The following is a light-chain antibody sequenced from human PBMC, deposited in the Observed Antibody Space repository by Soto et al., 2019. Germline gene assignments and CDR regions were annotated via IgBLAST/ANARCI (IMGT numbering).Light chain of an antibody. J-gene: IGKJ3*01. CDR1: RDISRY. CDR2: AAS. V-gene: IGKV1-39*01. CDR3: QQSYSLPLT. Sequence: DIQMTQSPSSMSASVGDSVTITCRASRDISRYLNWYQHKPGKAPKLLIYAASTLQSGVPSRFSGNESGTDFTLTISSLQPEDFATYYWQQSYSLPLTFGPGTKV.